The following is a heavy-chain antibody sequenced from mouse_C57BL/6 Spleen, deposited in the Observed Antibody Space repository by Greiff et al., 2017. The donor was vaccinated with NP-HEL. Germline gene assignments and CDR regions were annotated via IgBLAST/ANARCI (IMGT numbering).Heavy chain of an antibody. V-gene: IGHV10-1*01. Sequence: EVQLVESGGGLVQPKGSLKLSCAASGFSFNTYAMNWVRQAPGKGLEWVARIRSKSNNYATYYADSVKDRFTISRDDSESMLYLQMNNLKTEDTAMYYCVRHLYYGNYDAMDYWGQGTSVTVSS. J-gene: IGHJ4*01. CDR2: IRSKSNNYAT. D-gene: IGHD2-1*01. CDR3: VRHLYYGNYDAMDY. CDR1: GFSFNTYA.